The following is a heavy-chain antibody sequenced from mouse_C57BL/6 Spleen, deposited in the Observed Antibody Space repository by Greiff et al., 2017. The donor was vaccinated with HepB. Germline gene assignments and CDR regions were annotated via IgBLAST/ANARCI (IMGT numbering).Heavy chain of an antibody. CDR2: IYPRDGST. CDR1: GYTFTSYD. D-gene: IGHD1-1*01. J-gene: IGHJ2*01. V-gene: IGHV1-85*01. Sequence: VQGVESGPELVKPGASVKLSCKASGYTFTSYDINWVKQRPGQGLEWIGWIYPRDGSTKYNEKFKGKATLTVDTSSSTAYMELHSLTSEDSAVYFCARDYGSSFYYFDYWGQGTTLTVSS. CDR3: ARDYGSSFYYFDY.